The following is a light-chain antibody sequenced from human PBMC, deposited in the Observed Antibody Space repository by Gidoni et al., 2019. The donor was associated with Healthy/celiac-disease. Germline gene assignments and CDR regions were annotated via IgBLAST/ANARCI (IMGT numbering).Light chain of an antibody. CDR3: AAWDDSLNGGV. J-gene: IGLJ2*01. Sequence: QSVLTQPPSVSEAPRQRVTISCSGSSSNIGNNAVNWYQQLPGKAPKLLIYYDDLLPSGVSDRFSGSKSGTSASRAISGLQSEDEADYYCAAWDDSLNGGVFGGGTKLTVL. CDR2: YDD. V-gene: IGLV1-36*01. CDR1: SSNIGNNA.